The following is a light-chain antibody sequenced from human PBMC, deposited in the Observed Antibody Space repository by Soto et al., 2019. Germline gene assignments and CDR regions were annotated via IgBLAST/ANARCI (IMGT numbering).Light chain of an antibody. CDR3: QQYNSHSSYT. CDR1: QSINTW. V-gene: IGKV1-5*03. Sequence: DIQMTQSPSTLSASVGDRVTITCRASQSINTWFAWYQQKPGKAPKLLIYKASSLGSGVPSRFSGSGSGTDFTLTISSLQPDDFAIYYCQQYNSHSSYTFGQGTKLEIK. J-gene: IGKJ2*01. CDR2: KAS.